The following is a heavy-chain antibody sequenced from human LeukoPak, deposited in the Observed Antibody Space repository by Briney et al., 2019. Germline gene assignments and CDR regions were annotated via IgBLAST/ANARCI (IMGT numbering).Heavy chain of an antibody. CDR3: ARETSQKGAHYMDV. CDR2: IYYSGYT. Sequence: SETLSLTCTVSGGSINNYYWTWIRQPPGKGLEWIGHIYYSGYTNYNPSLRSRVTRSVDTSPNQFSLKLSSVTAADTAVYYCARETSQKGAHYMDVWGKGTTITISS. V-gene: IGHV4-59*01. CDR1: GGSINNYY. J-gene: IGHJ6*03. D-gene: IGHD3-16*01.